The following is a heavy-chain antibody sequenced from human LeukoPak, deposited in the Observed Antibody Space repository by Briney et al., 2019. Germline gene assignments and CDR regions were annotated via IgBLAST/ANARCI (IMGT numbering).Heavy chain of an antibody. CDR2: ISSSSSTI. D-gene: IGHD6-13*01. CDR1: GFTFSSYS. Sequence: GSLRLSCAASGFTFSSYSMNWVRQAPGKGLEWVSYISSSSSTIYYADSVKGRFTISRDNAKNSLYLRMNSLRDEDTAVYYCATTEAAATLFDYWGQGTLVTVSS. J-gene: IGHJ4*02. CDR3: ATTEAAATLFDY. V-gene: IGHV3-48*02.